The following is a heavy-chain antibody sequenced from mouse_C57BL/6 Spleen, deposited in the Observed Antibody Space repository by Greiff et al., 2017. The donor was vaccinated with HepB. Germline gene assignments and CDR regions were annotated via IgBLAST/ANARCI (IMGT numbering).Heavy chain of an antibody. J-gene: IGHJ4*01. Sequence: VQLQQSGPELVKPGDSVKISCKASGYSFTGYFMNWVMQSHGKSLEWIGRINPYNGDTFYNQKFKGKATLTVDKSSSTAHMELRSLTSEDSAVYYCARGLLRNYAMDYWGQGTSVTVSS. V-gene: IGHV1-20*01. D-gene: IGHD2-3*01. CDR1: GYSFTGYF. CDR2: INPYNGDT. CDR3: ARGLLRNYAMDY.